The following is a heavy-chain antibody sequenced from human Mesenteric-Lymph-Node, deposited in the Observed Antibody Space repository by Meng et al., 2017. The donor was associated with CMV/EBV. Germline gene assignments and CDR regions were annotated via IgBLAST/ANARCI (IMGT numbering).Heavy chain of an antibody. CDR1: GFTFSSYA. CDR3: ARVSLEMATTYYFDY. D-gene: IGHD5-24*01. J-gene: IGHJ4*02. Sequence: GESLKISCAASGFTFSSYAMHWVRQAPGKGLEYVSAISSNGGSTYYADSVKGRFTISRDNSKNTLYLQMGSLRAEDMAVYYCARVSLEMATTYYFDYWGQGTLVTVSS. V-gene: IGHV3-64*02. CDR2: ISSNGGST.